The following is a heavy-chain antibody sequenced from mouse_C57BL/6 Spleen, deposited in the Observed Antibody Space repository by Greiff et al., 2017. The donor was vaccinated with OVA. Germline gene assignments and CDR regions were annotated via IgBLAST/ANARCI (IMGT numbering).Heavy chain of an antibody. CDR1: GYTFTSYW. CDR2: IDPSDSET. J-gene: IGHJ4*01. CDR3: ARPYDGSYYAMDY. D-gene: IGHD2-3*01. V-gene: IGHV1-52*01. Sequence: VQLKQPGAELVRPGSSVKLSCKASGYTFTSYWMHWVKQRPIQGLEWIGNIDPSDSETHYNQKFKDKATLTVDKSSSTAYMQISSLTSEDSAVYYCARPYDGSYYAMDYWGQGTSVTVSS.